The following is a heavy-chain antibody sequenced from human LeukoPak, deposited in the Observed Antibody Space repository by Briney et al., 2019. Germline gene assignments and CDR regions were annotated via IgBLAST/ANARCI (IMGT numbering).Heavy chain of an antibody. V-gene: IGHV1-18*01. CDR2: ISAYNGNT. J-gene: IGHJ4*02. D-gene: IGHD1-14*01. Sequence: ASVKVSCKASGYTFTSYGFSWVRQAPGQGLEWMGWISAYNGNTSYAQKFQGRVTMTTDTSTSTVYMELRSLRSDDTAVYYCASAREPVECDYWGQGTLVTVSS. CDR3: ASAREPVECDY. CDR1: GYTFTSYG.